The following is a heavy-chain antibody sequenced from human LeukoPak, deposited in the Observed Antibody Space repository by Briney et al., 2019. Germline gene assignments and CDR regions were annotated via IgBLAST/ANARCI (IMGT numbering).Heavy chain of an antibody. CDR3: ARVPLGGYCSSTSCYGGPEANYGMDV. CDR1: AYTFTGFY. V-gene: IGHV1-2*02. D-gene: IGHD2-2*01. Sequence: GASVKVSCKTSAYTFTGFYMHWVRQAPGQGLEWMGWIIPNSGGTNYAQKFQGRVTMTRDTSISTAYMELSRLRSDDTAVYYCARVPLGGYCSSTSCYGGPEANYGMDVWGQGTTVTVSS. CDR2: IIPNSGGT. J-gene: IGHJ6*02.